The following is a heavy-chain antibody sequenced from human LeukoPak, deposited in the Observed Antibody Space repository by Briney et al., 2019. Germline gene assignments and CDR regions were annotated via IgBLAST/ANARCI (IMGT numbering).Heavy chain of an antibody. CDR2: ISWNSGSI. Sequence: GRSLRLSCAASGFTFDDYTMHWVRQAPGKGLEWVSGISWNSGSIGYADSVKGRFTISRDNAKYSLYLQMNSLRAEDTALYYCAKAPSYNWNDVPWFDPWGQGTLVTVSS. V-gene: IGHV3-9*01. CDR1: GFTFDDYT. J-gene: IGHJ5*02. CDR3: AKAPSYNWNDVPWFDP. D-gene: IGHD1-1*01.